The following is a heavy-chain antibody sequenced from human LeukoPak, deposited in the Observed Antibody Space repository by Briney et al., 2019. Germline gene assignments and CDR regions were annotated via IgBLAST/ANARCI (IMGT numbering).Heavy chain of an antibody. CDR3: ARDFYDLYYGMDV. Sequence: GGSLRLSCAASGFTFSSYAMHWVRQAPGKGLEWVAVIWYDGSNKYYADSVKGRFTISRDNSKNTLYLHMNSLRAEDTAVYYCARDFYDLYYGMDVWGQGTTVTVSS. CDR1: GFTFSSYA. CDR2: IWYDGSNK. D-gene: IGHD2/OR15-2a*01. J-gene: IGHJ6*02. V-gene: IGHV3-33*08.